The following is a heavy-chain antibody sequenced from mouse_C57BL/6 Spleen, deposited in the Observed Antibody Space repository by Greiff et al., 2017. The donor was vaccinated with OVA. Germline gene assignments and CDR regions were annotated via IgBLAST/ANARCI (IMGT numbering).Heavy chain of an antibody. CDR1: GFTFSNYW. V-gene: IGHV6-3*01. CDR3: TGGDVDWYFDV. J-gene: IGHJ1*03. Sequence: EVKVEESGGGLVQPGGSMKLSCVASGFTFSNYWMNWVRQSPEKGLEWVAQIRLKSDNYATHYAESVKGRFTISRDDSKSSVYLQMNNLRAEDTGIYYCTGGDVDWYFDVWGTGTTVTVSS. D-gene: IGHD3-3*01. CDR2: IRLKSDNYAT.